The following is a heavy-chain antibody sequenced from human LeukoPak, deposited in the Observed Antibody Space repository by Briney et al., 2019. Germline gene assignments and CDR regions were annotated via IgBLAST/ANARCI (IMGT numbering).Heavy chain of an antibody. CDR2: IYYSGST. CDR3: ARGSQQQLWAFDI. J-gene: IGHJ3*02. Sequence: SETLSLTCTVSGGSISSYYWSWIRQLPGKGLEWIGYIYYSGSTYYNPSLKSRVTISVDTSKNQFSLKLSSVTAADTAVYYCARGSQQQLWAFDIWGQGTMVTVSS. D-gene: IGHD6-13*01. V-gene: IGHV4-30-4*08. CDR1: GGSISSYY.